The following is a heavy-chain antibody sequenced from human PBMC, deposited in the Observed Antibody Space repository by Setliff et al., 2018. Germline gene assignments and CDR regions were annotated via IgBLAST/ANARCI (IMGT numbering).Heavy chain of an antibody. D-gene: IGHD6-6*01. CDR3: ARGHPNSSRSSLVY. J-gene: IGHJ4*02. CDR2: IYYSGTT. V-gene: IGHV4-39*01. CDR1: GDSLDSIADGNQF. Sequence: SETLSLTCSVSGDSLDSIADGNQFWGWIRQPAGKGLEWIGSIYYSGTTYYNPSLKSPVTISIDTSKNQFSLKLSSVTAADTAIYYCARGHPNSSRSSLVYWGQGTLVTVSS.